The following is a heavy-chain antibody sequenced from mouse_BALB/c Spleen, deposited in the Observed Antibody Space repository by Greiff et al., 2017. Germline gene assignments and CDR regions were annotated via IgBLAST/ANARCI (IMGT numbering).Heavy chain of an antibody. V-gene: IGHV1-31*01. J-gene: IGHJ2*01. Sequence: VQLQQSGPELVKPGASVKISCKASGYSFTGYYMHWVKQSHVKSLEWIGRINPYNGATSYNQNFKDKASLTVDKSSSTAYMELHSLTSEDSAVYYCARGTMIKGYWGQGTTLTVSS. D-gene: IGHD2-4*01. CDR2: INPYNGAT. CDR1: GYSFTGYY. CDR3: ARGTMIKGY.